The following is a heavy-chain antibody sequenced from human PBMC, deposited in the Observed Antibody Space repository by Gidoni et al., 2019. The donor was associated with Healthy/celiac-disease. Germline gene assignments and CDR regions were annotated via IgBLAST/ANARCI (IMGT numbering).Heavy chain of an antibody. V-gene: IGHV3-30*18. Sequence: QVQLVESGGGVVQPGRSLRLSCAASGFPFSSYGMHWVRPAPGKGLEWVAVISYDGSNKYYADSVKGRFTISRDNSKNTLYLQMNSLRAEDTAVYYCAKDRLFGEQLAYGMDVWGQGTTVTVSS. CDR2: ISYDGSNK. CDR1: GFPFSSYG. J-gene: IGHJ6*02. D-gene: IGHD6-6*01. CDR3: AKDRLFGEQLAYGMDV.